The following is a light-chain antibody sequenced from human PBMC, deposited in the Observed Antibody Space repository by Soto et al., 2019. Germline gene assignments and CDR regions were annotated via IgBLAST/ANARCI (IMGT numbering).Light chain of an antibody. CDR3: SSYTSSSTLGGV. J-gene: IGLJ2*01. V-gene: IGLV2-14*01. CDR1: SSDVGGYNY. Sequence: QSALTQPASVSGSPGQSITISCTGTSSDVGGYNYVSWYQQHPGKAHKLMIYDVSKRPSGVSNRFSGSKSGNTASLTISGLQAEDEADYYYSSYTSSSTLGGVFGGGTKVTVL. CDR2: DVS.